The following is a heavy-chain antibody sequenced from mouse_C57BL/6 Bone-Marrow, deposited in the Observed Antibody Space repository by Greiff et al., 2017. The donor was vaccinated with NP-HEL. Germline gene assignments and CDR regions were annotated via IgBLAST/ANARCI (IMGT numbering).Heavy chain of an antibody. CDR3: ARGGYYGGRFAY. J-gene: IGHJ3*01. V-gene: IGHV1-50*01. D-gene: IGHD2-3*01. CDR1: GYTFTSYW. Sequence: VQLQQPGAELVKPGASVKLSCKASGYTFTSYWLQWVKQRPGQGLVGIGEIDRSDSYTNYNQKFKGKTTLTVDTSYSTAFMQLSSLTAEDSAFYYGARGGYYGGRFAYWGQGTGVTVSA. CDR2: IDRSDSYT.